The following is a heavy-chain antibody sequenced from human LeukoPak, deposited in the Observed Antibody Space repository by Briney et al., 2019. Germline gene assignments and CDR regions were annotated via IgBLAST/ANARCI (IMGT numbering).Heavy chain of an antibody. V-gene: IGHV3-23*01. Sequence: GGSLRPSCAASGFIFGTHAITWIRQAPGKGLEWVSGMSGRGDTSYYADSVKGRFTISRDNSKNTLFLQMNSLRAEDTAVYYCAKLAGIRGWFVYYFDYWGQGTLVTVS. CDR3: AKLAGIRGWFVYYFDY. J-gene: IGHJ4*02. CDR2: MSGRGDTS. D-gene: IGHD6-19*01. CDR1: GFIFGTHA.